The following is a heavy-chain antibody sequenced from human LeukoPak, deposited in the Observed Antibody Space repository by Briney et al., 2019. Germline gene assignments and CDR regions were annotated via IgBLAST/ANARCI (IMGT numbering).Heavy chain of an antibody. CDR3: ARVVYSSDRYWYFDL. CDR2: INTNTGNP. CDR1: GYTFDIYA. Sequence: ASVKVSCKASGYTFDIYALNWVRQAPGQGLEWMGWINTNTGNPTYAQGLTGRFLFSLDTSVSTTYLQINSLKAEDTAVYYCARVVYSSDRYWYFDLWGRGTLVTVSS. J-gene: IGHJ2*01. D-gene: IGHD6-19*01. V-gene: IGHV7-4-1*02.